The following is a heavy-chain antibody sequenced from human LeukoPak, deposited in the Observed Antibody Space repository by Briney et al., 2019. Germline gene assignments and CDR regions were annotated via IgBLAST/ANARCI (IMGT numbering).Heavy chain of an antibody. D-gene: IGHD4-17*01. CDR3: ARQRTYGDYSWFDP. J-gene: IGHJ5*02. V-gene: IGHV1-69*04. CDR1: GGTFSSYA. CDR2: IIPILGIA. Sequence: GASVKVYCKASGGTFSSYAIRWVRQAPGQGLEWMGRIIPILGIANYAQKFQGRVTITADKSTSTAYMELSSLRSEDTAVYYCARQRTYGDYSWFDPWGQGTLVTVSS.